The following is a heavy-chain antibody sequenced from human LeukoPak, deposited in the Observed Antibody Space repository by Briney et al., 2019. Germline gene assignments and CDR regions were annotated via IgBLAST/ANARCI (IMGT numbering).Heavy chain of an antibody. D-gene: IGHD3-3*01. Sequence: EGSLRLSCAASGFTFSSYSMHGVRQAPGKGLEWVSYISSSSNTKYYAYSERRRFPISRDTPNNSVSVKVNSLRGEHTAVYYCATLYDFWSGSHPSYWGQGTLVTVSS. J-gene: IGHJ4*02. CDR2: ISSSSNTK. V-gene: IGHV3-48*01. CDR3: ATLYDFWSGSHPSY. CDR1: GFTFSSYS.